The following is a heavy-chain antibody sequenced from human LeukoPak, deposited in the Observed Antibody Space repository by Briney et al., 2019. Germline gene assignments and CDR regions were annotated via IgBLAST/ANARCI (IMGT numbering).Heavy chain of an antibody. CDR3: ARVLRYCSGGNCYSGGLGYMDV. Sequence: GSLRLSCAASGFTFSSYSMNWVRQAPGKGLEWVSSISSSSSYIYYADSVKGRFTISRDNAKNSLFLQMNSLRAEDTAVSYCARVLRYCSGGNCYSGGLGYMDVWGKGTTVTISS. V-gene: IGHV3-21*04. J-gene: IGHJ6*03. CDR2: ISSSSSYI. CDR1: GFTFSSYS. D-gene: IGHD2-15*01.